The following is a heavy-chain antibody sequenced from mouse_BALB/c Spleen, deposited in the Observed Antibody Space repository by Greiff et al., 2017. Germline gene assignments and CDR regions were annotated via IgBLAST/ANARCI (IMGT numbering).Heavy chain of an antibody. Sequence: EVMLVESGGGLVKPGGSLKLSCAASGFTFSSYAMSWVRQTPEKRLEWVASISSGGSTYYPDSVKGRFTISRDNARNILYLQMSSLRSEDTAMYYSAREGGNCYGSSYGYFDVWGAGTTVTVSS. D-gene: IGHD1-1*01. CDR1: GFTFSSYA. CDR3: AREGGNCYGSSYGYFDV. J-gene: IGHJ1*01. V-gene: IGHV5-6-5*01. CDR2: ISSGGST.